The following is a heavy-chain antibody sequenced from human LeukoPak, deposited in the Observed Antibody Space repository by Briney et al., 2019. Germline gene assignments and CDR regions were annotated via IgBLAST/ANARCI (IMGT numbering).Heavy chain of an antibody. CDR3: ARLTALAGHRDAFDI. D-gene: IGHD6-19*01. CDR2: IYYNGNT. V-gene: IGHV4-39*01. Sequence: PSETLSLTCNVSGGSIGGHTFYWDWLRQPPGKGLEWIANIYYNGNTFYNPSLKSRVAISIDMSKSQFSLHLSSVTAADTAIYYCARLTALAGHRDAFDIWGPGTMVTVSS. CDR1: GGSIGGHTFY. J-gene: IGHJ3*02.